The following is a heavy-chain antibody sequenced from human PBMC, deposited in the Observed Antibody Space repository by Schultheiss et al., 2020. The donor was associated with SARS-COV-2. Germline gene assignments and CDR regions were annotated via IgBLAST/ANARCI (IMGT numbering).Heavy chain of an antibody. CDR3: ARVSYSSGQIDY. V-gene: IGHV3-53*01. D-gene: IGHD6-19*01. J-gene: IGHJ4*02. CDR2: IYSGGST. Sequence: SCAASGFTVSSNYMSWVRQAPGKGLEWVSVIYSGGSTYYADSVKGRFTISRDNSKNTLYLQMNSLRAEDTAVYYCARVSYSSGQIDYWGQGTLVTVSS. CDR1: GFTVSSNY.